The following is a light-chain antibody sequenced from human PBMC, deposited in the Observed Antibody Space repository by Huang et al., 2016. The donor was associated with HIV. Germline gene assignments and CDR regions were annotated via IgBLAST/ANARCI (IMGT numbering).Light chain of an antibody. CDR1: QFVANAY. J-gene: IGKJ1*01. CDR3: QQCGSPTWT. Sequence: EIVLTQSPGTLSLSPGDRATLSCRASQFVANAYVAWYQHKPGQCPRLLSYGASMRASGIPDRFSGSGFGTDFTLTISRLEPDDFAVYFCQQCGSPTWTFGQGTKVEIK. CDR2: GAS. V-gene: IGKV3-20*01.